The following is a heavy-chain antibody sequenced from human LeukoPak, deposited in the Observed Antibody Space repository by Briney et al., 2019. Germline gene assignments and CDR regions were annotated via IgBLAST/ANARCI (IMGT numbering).Heavy chain of an antibody. V-gene: IGHV3-21*01. CDR2: ISSGSSFM. Sequence: PGGSLRLSCATSGFTFSNFGIYWVRQAPGKGLEWVSSISSGSSFMYYADSVKGRFTISRDNAKNSLYLQMNSLRAKDTALYYCARDYYDSSGSSWFDPWGQGTLVTVSS. CDR1: GFTFSNFG. J-gene: IGHJ5*02. CDR3: ARDYYDSSGSSWFDP. D-gene: IGHD3-22*01.